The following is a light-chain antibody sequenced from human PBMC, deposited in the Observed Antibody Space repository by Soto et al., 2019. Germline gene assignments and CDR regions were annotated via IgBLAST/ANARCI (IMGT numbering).Light chain of an antibody. CDR2: EAS. V-gene: IGKV1-5*03. J-gene: IGKJ1*01. CDR1: QSISGS. CDR3: QQYNGFCT. Sequence: DIQMTQSPSTLSASVGDRVTITCRASQSISGSLAWYQQKPGKAPKLLIYEASNLKSGVPSRFSGSGSGTEYTLTISSLPPDDSASYYCQQYNGFCTFGQGTRVEIK.